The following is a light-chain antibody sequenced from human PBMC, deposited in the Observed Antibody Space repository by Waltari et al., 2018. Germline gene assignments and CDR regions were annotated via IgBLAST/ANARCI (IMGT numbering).Light chain of an antibody. CDR1: SSDVGTYAL. CDR3: CSYAGSRASWV. J-gene: IGLJ3*02. V-gene: IGLV2-23*02. Sequence: QSALTQPASVSGSPGQSITISCTGTSSDVGTYALVSWYQQHPGNAPKLMIHDVNKRPSGVSPRFSASKSGNTASLTISGLQTEDEADYYCCSYAGSRASWVFGGGTKVTVL. CDR2: DVN.